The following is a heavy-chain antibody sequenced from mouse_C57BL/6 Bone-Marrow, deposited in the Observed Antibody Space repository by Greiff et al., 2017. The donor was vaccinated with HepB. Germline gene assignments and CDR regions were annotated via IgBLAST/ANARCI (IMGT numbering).Heavy chain of an antibody. CDR1: GFNFKDDY. CDR3: TGCYGSSCYWYFDV. D-gene: IGHD1-1*01. J-gene: IGHJ1*03. CDR2: IDPENGDT. V-gene: IGHV14-4*01. Sequence: EVQLQQSGAELVRPGASVKLSCTASGFNFKDDYMHWVKQRPEQGLEWIGWIDPENGDTEYASKFQGKATITADTSSNTAYLQLSSLTSEDTAVYYCTGCYGSSCYWYFDVGGRGTTVTVSA.